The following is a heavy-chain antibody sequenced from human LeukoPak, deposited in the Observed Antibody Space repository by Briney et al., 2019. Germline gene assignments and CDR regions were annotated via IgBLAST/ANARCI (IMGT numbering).Heavy chain of an antibody. J-gene: IGHJ4*02. D-gene: IGHD2-21*02. CDR3: ARDRVVTAIPQSDY. V-gene: IGHV1-18*01. CDR1: GHTFTSYG. Sequence: ASVKVSCKASGHTFTSYGVSWVRQAPGQGLEWMGWISAYNGNTNYAQKFQGRATMTTDTSTSTAYMELRSLRSDDTAVYYCARDRVVTAIPQSDYWGQGTLVTVSS. CDR2: ISAYNGNT.